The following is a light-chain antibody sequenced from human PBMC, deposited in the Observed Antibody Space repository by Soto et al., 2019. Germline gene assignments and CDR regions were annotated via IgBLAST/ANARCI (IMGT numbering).Light chain of an antibody. CDR3: QQYGSSGT. J-gene: IGKJ1*01. CDR2: GAS. V-gene: IGKV3-20*01. CDR1: QSLSNNY. Sequence: DIVMTQSPATLSVSPGERATLSCRASQSLSNNYLAWYQQKPGQAPRLLIYGASNRATGIPDRFSGSGSGTDFTLTISRLEPEDFAVYYCQQYGSSGTFGQGTKVDIK.